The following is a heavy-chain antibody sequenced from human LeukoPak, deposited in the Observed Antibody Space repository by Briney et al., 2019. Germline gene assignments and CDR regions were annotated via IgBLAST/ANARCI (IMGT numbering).Heavy chain of an antibody. Sequence: PGKGLEWIGSIYYSGSTYYNPSLKSRVTISVDTSKNQFSLKLSSVTAADTAVYYCASLHYYDSSVPDAFDIWGQGTMVTVSS. D-gene: IGHD3-22*01. J-gene: IGHJ3*02. CDR3: ASLHYYDSSVPDAFDI. V-gene: IGHV4-30-2*03. CDR2: IYYSGST.